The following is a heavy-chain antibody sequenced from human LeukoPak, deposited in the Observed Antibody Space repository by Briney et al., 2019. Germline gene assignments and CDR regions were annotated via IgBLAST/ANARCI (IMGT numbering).Heavy chain of an antibody. CDR3: ARTLPGSIAARRGGWFDP. J-gene: IGHJ5*02. D-gene: IGHD6-6*01. V-gene: IGHV4-4*02. CDR2: IYGSGST. CDR1: SGAISTSHW. Sequence: SETLSLTCTVSSGAISTSHWLSWVRQPPGKGLEWIGEIYGSGSTNYNPSLKSRVTISVDTSKNQFSLKLSSVTAADTAVYYCARTLPGSIAARRGGWFDPWGQGTLVTVSS.